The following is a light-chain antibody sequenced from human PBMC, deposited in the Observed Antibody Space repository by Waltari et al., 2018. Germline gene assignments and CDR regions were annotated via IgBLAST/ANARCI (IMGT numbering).Light chain of an antibody. Sequence: SYDLTQPLSVSVALGQTARITCGGNNIGNRILHWYQQRPGQAPVLVIYRDSNRPSGIPERFSGSNSGNGATLTISRAQAGDEADYYCQLWDSSTVVFGGGTRLTVL. CDR3: QLWDSSTVV. J-gene: IGLJ2*01. CDR1: NIGNRI. V-gene: IGLV3-9*01. CDR2: RDS.